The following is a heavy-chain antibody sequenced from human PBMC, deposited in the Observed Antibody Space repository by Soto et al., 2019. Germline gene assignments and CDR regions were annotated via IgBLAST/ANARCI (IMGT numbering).Heavy chain of an antibody. Sequence: QVQLVESGGGLVKPGGSLRLSCAASGFRFSDYYMGWIRQAPGKGLEWVSTISSVFDSAVYYAAFVKGRFTISRDNAKNSLYLQMNSLRDEDTAIYYCAREMRRSYGQFDYWGQGTLVIVSS. CDR2: ISSVFDSAV. CDR3: AREMRRSYGQFDY. J-gene: IGHJ4*02. V-gene: IGHV3-11*01. D-gene: IGHD4-17*01. CDR1: GFRFSDYY.